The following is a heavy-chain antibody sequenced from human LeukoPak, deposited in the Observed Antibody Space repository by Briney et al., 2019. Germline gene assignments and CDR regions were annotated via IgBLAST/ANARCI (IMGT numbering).Heavy chain of an antibody. V-gene: IGHV3-21*01. D-gene: IGHD1-26*01. CDR1: GFTFSSYS. CDR2: ISSSSSYI. J-gene: IGHJ4*02. CDR3: ARDPSNSGSYSRLDY. Sequence: PGGSLRLSCAASGFTFSSYSMNWVRQAPGKGLEWVSSISSSSSYIYYADSVKGRFTISRDNAKNSLYLQMNSLRAEDTAVYYCARDPSNSGSYSRLDYWGQGTRVTVSS.